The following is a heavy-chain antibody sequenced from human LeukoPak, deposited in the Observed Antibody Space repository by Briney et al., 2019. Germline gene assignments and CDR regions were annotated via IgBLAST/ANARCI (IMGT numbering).Heavy chain of an antibody. CDR3: AKDLLLWFGELGY. Sequence: GGSLRLSCAASGFTFNSYSMHWVRQAPGKGLEWVSSITSSSKSVYYAGSVRGRFTISRDNSKNTLYLQMNSLRAEDTAVYYCAKDLLLWFGELGYWGQGTLVTVSS. J-gene: IGHJ4*02. CDR1: GFTFNSYS. CDR2: ITSSSKSV. D-gene: IGHD3-10*01. V-gene: IGHV3-21*04.